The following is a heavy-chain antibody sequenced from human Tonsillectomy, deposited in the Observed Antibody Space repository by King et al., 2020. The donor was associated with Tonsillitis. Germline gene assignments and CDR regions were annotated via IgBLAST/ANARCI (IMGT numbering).Heavy chain of an antibody. J-gene: IGHJ4*02. D-gene: IGHD3-22*01. CDR1: GFTFSNAW. CDR3: TTDPSPYHSNNRGYWEYFDY. Sequence: VQLVESGGGLVKPGGSLRLSCAASGFTFSNAWMSWVRQAPGKGLEWVGRIKSKTDGGTTDYAAPVKGRFTISRDDSKDTLFLQMNSLKTEDTAVYYCTTDPSPYHSNNRGYWEYFDYWGQETLVTVSS. CDR2: IKSKTDGGTT. V-gene: IGHV3-15*01.